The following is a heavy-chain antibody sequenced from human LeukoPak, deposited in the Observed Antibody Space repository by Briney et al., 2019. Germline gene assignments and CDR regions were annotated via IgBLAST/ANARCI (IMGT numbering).Heavy chain of an antibody. Sequence: ASVKVSCKASGYTFTSYYMHWVRQAPGQGLEWMGIINPSGGSTSYAQKFQGRVTMTRNTSTSTVYMELSSLRSEDTAVYYCAREVATINRYFDLWGRGTLVTVSS. V-gene: IGHV1-46*01. CDR1: GYTFTSYY. CDR3: AREVATINRYFDL. D-gene: IGHD5-24*01. J-gene: IGHJ2*01. CDR2: INPSGGST.